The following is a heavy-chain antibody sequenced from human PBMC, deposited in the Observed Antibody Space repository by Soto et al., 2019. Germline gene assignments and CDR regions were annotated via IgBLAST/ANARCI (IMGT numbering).Heavy chain of an antibody. Sequence: QVQLVESGGGVVQPGTSLRLSCAASGFTFRNYAMHWVRQAPGKGLEWMADISYDGSRRYYADSVKGRFISSRDNSKNTVYLEMNSLRAEDMALYYWAKDLTKTRSIDYWGQGTLVAVSS. V-gene: IGHV3-30*18. CDR2: ISYDGSRR. CDR1: GFTFRNYA. J-gene: IGHJ4*02. CDR3: AKDLTKTRSIDY.